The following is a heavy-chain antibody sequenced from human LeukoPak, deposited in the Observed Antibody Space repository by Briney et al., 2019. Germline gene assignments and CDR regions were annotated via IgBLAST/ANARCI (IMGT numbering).Heavy chain of an antibody. Sequence: ASETLSLTCTVSGGSINNYYWSWVRQPPGAGLEWLAYIYYTGSTNYNPSLKTRLTISLDTSKNQFSLRLNSVTAADTAVYYCARFSQYYDSPTHYLDYWGQGILVTVSS. V-gene: IGHV4-59*08. D-gene: IGHD2/OR15-2a*01. CDR2: IYYTGST. CDR3: ARFSQYYDSPTHYLDY. CDR1: GGSINNYY. J-gene: IGHJ4*02.